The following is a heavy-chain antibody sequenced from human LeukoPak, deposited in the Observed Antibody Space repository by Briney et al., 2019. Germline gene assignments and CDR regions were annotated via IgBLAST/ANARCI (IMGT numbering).Heavy chain of an antibody. CDR3: ARGGGSGWLRADYYYYGMDV. V-gene: IGHV6-1*01. Sequence: SQTLSLTCAISGDSVSSNSAAWNWIRQSPSRGLEWLGRTYYRSKWYNDYAVSVKSRITINPDTSKNQFSLLLNSVTPEDTAVYYCARGGGSGWLRADYYYYGMDVWGQGTTVTVSS. D-gene: IGHD6-19*01. J-gene: IGHJ6*02. CDR2: TYYRSKWYN. CDR1: GDSVSSNSAA.